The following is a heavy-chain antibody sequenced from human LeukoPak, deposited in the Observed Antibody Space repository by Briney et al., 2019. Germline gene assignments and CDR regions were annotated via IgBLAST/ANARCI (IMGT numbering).Heavy chain of an antibody. J-gene: IGHJ3*02. D-gene: IGHD6-13*01. CDR1: GGSISSYY. CDR3: ARVSSRWYTGGAFDI. CDR2: IYYSGST. Sequence: TSETLSLTCTVSGGSISSYYWSWIRQPPGKGLEWIGYIYYSGSTNYNPSLKSRVTISVDTSKNQFSLKLSSVTAADTAVYYCARVSSRWYTGGAFDIWGQGTMVTVSS. V-gene: IGHV4-59*01.